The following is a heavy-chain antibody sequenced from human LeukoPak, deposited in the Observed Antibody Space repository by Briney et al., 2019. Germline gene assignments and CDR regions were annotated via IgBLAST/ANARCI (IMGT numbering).Heavy chain of an antibody. J-gene: IGHJ4*02. CDR1: GFTFTTYG. V-gene: IGHV3-30*03. CDR2: ISYDGTKT. D-gene: IGHD3-10*01. CDR3: ARDPYHYASEN. Sequence: GGSLGLSCAASGFTFTTYGMHWVRQAPGEGLDWVALISYDGTKTYYSDSVKGRFTISRDSSRNTLYLQMNSLRAEDTAVYYCARDPYHYASENWGQGTLVTVSS.